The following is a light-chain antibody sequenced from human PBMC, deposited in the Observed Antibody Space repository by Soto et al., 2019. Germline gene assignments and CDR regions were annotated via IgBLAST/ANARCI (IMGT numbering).Light chain of an antibody. Sequence: EIVMTQSPATLSVSPGERATLSCRASQSVGSNLAWFQQKPGQAPRLLIYGASTGATGIPARFSGSGSGTEFTLTISSLQSEDFAVYYCHQYNTWPRGTFGQGTKVEIK. CDR3: HQYNTWPRGT. CDR1: QSVGSN. V-gene: IGKV3-15*01. CDR2: GAS. J-gene: IGKJ1*01.